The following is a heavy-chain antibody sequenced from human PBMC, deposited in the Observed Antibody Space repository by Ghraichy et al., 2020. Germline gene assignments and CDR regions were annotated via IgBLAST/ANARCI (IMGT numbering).Heavy chain of an antibody. CDR2: INMDGTSA. CDR1: GFTFSNYW. Sequence: GGSLRLSCAVSGFTFSNYWMHWVRQAPGKGLVWVSRINMDGTSATYADSVKGRFTISKDHANNMLYLQMNSLRGEDTAVYYCARDFRYGLDVWGQGTTVTV. V-gene: IGHV3-74*01. J-gene: IGHJ6*02. CDR3: ARDFRYGLDV.